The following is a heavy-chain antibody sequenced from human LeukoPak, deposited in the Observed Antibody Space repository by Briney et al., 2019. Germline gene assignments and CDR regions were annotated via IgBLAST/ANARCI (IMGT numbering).Heavy chain of an antibody. CDR1: GFTVSSNY. J-gene: IGHJ4*02. Sequence: PGGSLRLSCTASGFTVSSNYMSWVRQAPGKGLEGVSVIYSGGSTYYADSVKGRFTISRHNSKNTLYLQMNSLRAEDTAVYYCASSGLYNDDYFDYWGQGTLVTVSS. V-gene: IGHV3-53*04. CDR3: ASSGLYNDDYFDY. CDR2: IYSGGST. D-gene: IGHD3-3*01.